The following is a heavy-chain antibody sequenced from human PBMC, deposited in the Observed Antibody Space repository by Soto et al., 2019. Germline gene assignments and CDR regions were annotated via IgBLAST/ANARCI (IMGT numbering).Heavy chain of an antibody. D-gene: IGHD3-9*01. CDR3: AREEEPRYFDRLYYYYGMDV. CDR1: GFTFSSYG. J-gene: IGHJ6*02. V-gene: IGHV3-33*01. CDR2: IWYDGSNK. Sequence: QVQLVESGGGVVQPGRSLRPSCAASGFTFSSYGMHWVRQAPGKGLEWVAVIWYDGSNKYYADSVKGRFTISRDNSKNTLYLQMNSLRAEDTAVYYCAREEEPRYFDRLYYYYGMDVWGQGTTVTVSS.